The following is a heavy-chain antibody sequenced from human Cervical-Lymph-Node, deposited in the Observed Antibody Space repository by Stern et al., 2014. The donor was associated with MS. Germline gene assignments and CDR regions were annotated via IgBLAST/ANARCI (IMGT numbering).Heavy chain of an antibody. CDR1: GFTFSSYG. CDR2: IWNDGSNK. D-gene: IGHD3-3*01. J-gene: IGHJ4*02. CDR3: ARDKYFWSGSSEGTLDY. Sequence: DQLVESGGGVVQPGRSLRLSCAASGFTFSSYGMHWVRQAPGKGLEWVAVIWNDGSNKYYADSVKGRFTISRDNSKNTLYLQMNSLRAEDTAVYYCARDKYFWSGSSEGTLDYWGQGTLVTVSS. V-gene: IGHV3-33*01.